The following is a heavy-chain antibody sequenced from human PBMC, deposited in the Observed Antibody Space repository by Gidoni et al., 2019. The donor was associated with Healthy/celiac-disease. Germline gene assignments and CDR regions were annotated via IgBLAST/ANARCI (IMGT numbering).Heavy chain of an antibody. CDR3: TGSPNYYDSSGYYHIEYWYFDL. Sequence: EVQLVESGGGLVKPGWSLRLSCAASGCTCSNAGMSWVRQAPGKGLEWVGRNKSKTDGGTTDYAAPVKGRFTISRDDSKNTLYLQMNSLKTEDTAVYYCTGSPNYYDSSGYYHIEYWYFDLWGRGTLVTVSS. CDR1: GCTCSNAG. V-gene: IGHV3-15*01. CDR2: NKSKTDGGTT. J-gene: IGHJ2*01. D-gene: IGHD3-22*01.